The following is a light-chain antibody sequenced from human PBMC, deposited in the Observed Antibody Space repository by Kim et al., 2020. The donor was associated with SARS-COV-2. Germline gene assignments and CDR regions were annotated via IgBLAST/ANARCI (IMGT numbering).Light chain of an antibody. J-gene: IGLJ2*01. CDR3: QVWDSSSDHVV. V-gene: IGLV3-21*04. CDR1: NIGSKS. CDR2: YDS. Sequence: ARGKTARSTCGGNNIGSKSVHWYQQKPGQAPVLVIYYDSDRPSGIPERFSGSNSGNTATLTISRVEAGDEADYYCQVWDSSSDHVVFGGGTQLTVL.